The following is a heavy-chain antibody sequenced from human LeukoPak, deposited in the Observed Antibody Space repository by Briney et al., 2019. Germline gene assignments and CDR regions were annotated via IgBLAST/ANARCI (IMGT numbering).Heavy chain of an antibody. D-gene: IGHD3-22*01. CDR1: GGSISSRSHF. CDR3: VRHNPDSSRLFDY. CDR2: IYYTGGT. J-gene: IGHJ4*02. Sequence: SETLSLTCSVSGGSISSRSHFWGWIRQPPGKGLEWIGSIYYTGGTYNNAALTSRVILSVDTSNNQFSLKLSSVTAADTAVYYCVRHNPDSSRLFDYWGQGTLVTVSS. V-gene: IGHV4-39*01.